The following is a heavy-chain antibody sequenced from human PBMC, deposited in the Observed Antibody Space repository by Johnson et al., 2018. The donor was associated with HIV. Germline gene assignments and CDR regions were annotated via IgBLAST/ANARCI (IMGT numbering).Heavy chain of an antibody. CDR2: ISYDGNIK. CDR3: AKEKNGYHWTFDI. Sequence: QVQLVESGGGLIQPGGSLRLSCAASGFTFSSYAMHWVRQAPGKGLEWVAVISYDGNIKYYADSVKGRFTISRDNSKNTLFLQMNSLRAEDTAVYYCAKEKNGYHWTFDIWGQGTLVTVSS. V-gene: IGHV3-30-3*01. CDR1: GFTFSSYA. D-gene: IGHD5-24*01. J-gene: IGHJ3*02.